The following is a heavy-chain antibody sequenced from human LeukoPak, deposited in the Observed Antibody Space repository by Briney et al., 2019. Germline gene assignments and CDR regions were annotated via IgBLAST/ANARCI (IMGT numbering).Heavy chain of an antibody. J-gene: IGHJ4*02. CDR1: GFTFSSYS. Sequence: GGSLRLSCAASGFTFSSYSMNWARQAPGKGLEWVSSISSSSSQIYYADSVKGRFTISRDNAKNSLYLQLNSLRAEDTGVYYCARGSYDILTGSYGAVDYFDYWGPGTLVTVSS. V-gene: IGHV3-21*01. D-gene: IGHD3-9*01. CDR3: ARGSYDILTGSYGAVDYFDY. CDR2: ISSSSSQI.